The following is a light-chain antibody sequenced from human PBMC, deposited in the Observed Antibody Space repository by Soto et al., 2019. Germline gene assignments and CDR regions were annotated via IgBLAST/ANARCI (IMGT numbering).Light chain of an antibody. CDR2: AAS. CDR1: QGISGY. CDR3: QQAHGT. V-gene: IGKV1-39*01. J-gene: IGKJ5*01. Sequence: DIQMTQSPSSLSASVGDRVTITCRASQGISGYLSWYQQKPGKAPKLLIYAASTLQSGVPSRSSGSGSGTDFTLTISSLQPEDFATYYCQQAHGTFGQGTRLEIK.